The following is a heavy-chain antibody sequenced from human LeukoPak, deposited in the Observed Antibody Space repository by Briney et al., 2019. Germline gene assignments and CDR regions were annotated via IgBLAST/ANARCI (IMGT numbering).Heavy chain of an antibody. CDR3: AREGPDHYDFWSGYYTVYWFDP. V-gene: IGHV3-30*13. CDR2: ISYGGSSQ. D-gene: IGHD3-3*01. Sequence: GGSLRLSCAASGFTFSGYGMHWVRQAPGKGLEWVAFISYGGSSQYYADSVKGRFTISRDNYNNRLDLQMNSLKPEDTAVYYCAREGPDHYDFWSGYYTVYWFDPWGQGTLVTVSS. J-gene: IGHJ5*02. CDR1: GFTFSGYG.